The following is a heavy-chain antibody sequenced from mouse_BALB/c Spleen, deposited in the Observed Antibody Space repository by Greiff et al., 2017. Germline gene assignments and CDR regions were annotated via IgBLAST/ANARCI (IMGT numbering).Heavy chain of an antibody. CDR3: AIYDYPFAY. CDR2: IDPANGNT. CDR1: GFNIKDTY. J-gene: IGHJ3*01. V-gene: IGHV14-3*02. Sequence: EVQLQESGAELVKPGASVKLSCTASGFNIKDTYMHWVKQRPEQGLEWIGRIDPANGNTKYDPKFQGKATITADTSSNTAYLQLSSLTSEDTAVYYCAIYDYPFAYWGQGTLVTVSA. D-gene: IGHD2-4*01.